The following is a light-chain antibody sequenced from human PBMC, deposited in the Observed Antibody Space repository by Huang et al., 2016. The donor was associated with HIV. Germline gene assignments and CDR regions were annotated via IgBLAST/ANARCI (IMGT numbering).Light chain of an antibody. J-gene: IGKJ4*01. CDR1: QSVSSN. V-gene: IGKV3-15*01. CDR2: VAS. Sequence: EIVMTQSPATLSVSPGERATLSCRASQSVSSNLAWYQQKPGQAPRLLIYVASTSATGIPARFSVSRSGTEFTLTISSLQSEDFAVYYCQQYNNWPPLTFGGGTKVEIK. CDR3: QQYNNWPPLT.